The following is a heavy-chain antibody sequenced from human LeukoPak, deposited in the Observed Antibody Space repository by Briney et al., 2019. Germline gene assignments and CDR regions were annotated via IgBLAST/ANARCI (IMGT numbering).Heavy chain of an antibody. J-gene: IGHJ4*02. V-gene: IGHV3-7*01. CDR1: GFTSISYW. D-gene: IGHD5-24*01. CDR3: ARGGDGYNSDLDY. CDR2: IKQDGSEK. Sequence: GGSLRLSCEASGFTSISYWMSWVRQAPGKGLEWVANIKQDGSEKYYVDSVKGRFTISRDNAKNSLYLQMNSLRAEDTAMYYCARGGDGYNSDLDYWGQGTLVTVSS.